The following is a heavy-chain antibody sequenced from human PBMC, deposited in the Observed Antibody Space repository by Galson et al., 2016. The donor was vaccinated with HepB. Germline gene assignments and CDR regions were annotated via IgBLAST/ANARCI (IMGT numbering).Heavy chain of an antibody. D-gene: IGHD3-9*01. Sequence: SLRLSCAASGFTFSNYCMNWVRQAPGKGLEWVSAISGGGSSTYYADSVKGRFTISRDNSKNTLYLQMNSLRAEDTAVYYCAKEGRDILTGYYNGNAFDIWGQGTMVTVTS. J-gene: IGHJ3*02. CDR2: ISGGGSST. CDR3: AKEGRDILTGYYNGNAFDI. CDR1: GFTFSNYC. V-gene: IGHV3-23*01.